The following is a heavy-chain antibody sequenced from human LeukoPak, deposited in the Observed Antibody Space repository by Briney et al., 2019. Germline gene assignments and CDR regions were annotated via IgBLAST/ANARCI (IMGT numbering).Heavy chain of an antibody. CDR2: ISGSGVST. CDR3: AKNQVGGSTFDY. J-gene: IGHJ4*02. CDR1: GFTFTSYA. Sequence: GGSLRLSCAASGFTFTSYAMNWVRQAPGKGLEWVSAISGSGVSTYYADSVKGRFTISRDNSKNMLYLQMNSLRAEDTAVYYCAKNQVGGSTFDYWGQGTLVTVSS. V-gene: IGHV3-23*01. D-gene: IGHD1-26*01.